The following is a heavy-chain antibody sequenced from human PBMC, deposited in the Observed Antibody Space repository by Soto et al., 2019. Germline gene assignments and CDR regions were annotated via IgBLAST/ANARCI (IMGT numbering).Heavy chain of an antibody. Sequence: GGSLSLSCVASGFAFSYYGMHWVRQAPGKGLEWVAVISYDGSDKYYADSVKGRFTVSRDNSKNTLYLQMNSLRAEDTAVYYCAKGTTVTPYYYYGMDVWGQGTTVTVSS. CDR2: ISYDGSDK. J-gene: IGHJ6*02. CDR1: GFAFSYYG. D-gene: IGHD4-17*01. CDR3: AKGTTVTPYYYYGMDV. V-gene: IGHV3-30*18.